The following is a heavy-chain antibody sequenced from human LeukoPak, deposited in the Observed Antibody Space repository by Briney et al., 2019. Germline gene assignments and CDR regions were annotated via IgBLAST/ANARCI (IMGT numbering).Heavy chain of an antibody. V-gene: IGHV3-66*01. CDR3: ARIYN. D-gene: IGHD4-11*01. CDR1: GINVSNNY. Sequence: GGSLRLSCAASGINVSNNYMSWVRQAPGKGLEWVSLIYSGGSTYYADSVRGRFIISRDSSKNTLYLQMNSLRVEDTAVYYCARIYNWGQGTLVTVSS. J-gene: IGHJ4*02. CDR2: IYSGGST.